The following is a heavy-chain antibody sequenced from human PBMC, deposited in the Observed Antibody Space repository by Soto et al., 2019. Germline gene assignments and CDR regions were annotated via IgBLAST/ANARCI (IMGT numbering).Heavy chain of an antibody. J-gene: IGHJ4*02. V-gene: IGHV3-53*01. Sequence: TGGSLRLSCAAPGFTVSSNYMSWVRQAPGKGLEWVSVIYSGGSTYYADSVKGRFTISRDNSKNTLYLQMNSLRAEDTAVYYCARFSPSIAARRVDYFAYWGQGTLVTVSS. CDR2: IYSGGST. D-gene: IGHD6-6*01. CDR3: ARFSPSIAARRVDYFAY. CDR1: GFTVSSNY.